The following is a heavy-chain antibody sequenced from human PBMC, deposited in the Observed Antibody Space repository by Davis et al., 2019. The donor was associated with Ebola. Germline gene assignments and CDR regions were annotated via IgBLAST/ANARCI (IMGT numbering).Heavy chain of an antibody. D-gene: IGHD6-13*01. J-gene: IGHJ4*02. Sequence: SETLSLTCTVSGGSISSGDYYWSWIRQPPGKGLEWIGEINHSGSTNYNPSLKSRVTISVDTSKNQFSLKLSSVTAADTAVYYCARSPSYSRFDYWGQGTLVTVSS. CDR1: GGSISSGDYY. V-gene: IGHV4-39*07. CDR3: ARSPSYSRFDY. CDR2: INHSGST.